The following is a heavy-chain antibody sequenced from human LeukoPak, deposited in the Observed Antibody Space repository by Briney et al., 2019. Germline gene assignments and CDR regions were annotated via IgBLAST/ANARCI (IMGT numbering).Heavy chain of an antibody. Sequence: GRSLRLSCAASGFTFSSYYMHWVRQAPGKGLEWLSVISADGTKKYYADSVKGQFTVSRDNSMNTLYLQMNSLRTEDTALYYCARGNTDEDYWGQGTLVTVSS. CDR3: ARGNTDEDY. J-gene: IGHJ4*02. CDR2: ISADGTKK. V-gene: IGHV3-30*01. CDR1: GFTFSSYY. D-gene: IGHD2/OR15-2a*01.